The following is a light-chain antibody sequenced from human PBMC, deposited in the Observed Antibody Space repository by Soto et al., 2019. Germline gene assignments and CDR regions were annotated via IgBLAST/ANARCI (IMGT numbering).Light chain of an antibody. V-gene: IGLV4-69*01. CDR3: QTWGSGIVV. Sequence: QAEVTQSPSASASLGASVKLTCTLSSGHSNYAIAWHQQQSEKGPRYLMKLNSDGSHSKGDGIPDRFSGSSSGAERYLTISSLQSEDEADYYCQTWGSGIVVFGGGTQLTVL. CDR1: SGHSNYA. CDR2: LNSDGSH. J-gene: IGLJ2*01.